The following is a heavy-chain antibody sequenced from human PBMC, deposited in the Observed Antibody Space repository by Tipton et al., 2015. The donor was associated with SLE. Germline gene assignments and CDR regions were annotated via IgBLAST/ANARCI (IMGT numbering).Heavy chain of an antibody. CDR1: GYSFTSYW. V-gene: IGHV5-10-1*01. Sequence: QLVQSGAEVKKPGESLRISCKGSGYSFTSYWISWVRQMPGKGLEWMGRIDPSDSYTNYSPSFQGHVTISADKSISTAYLQWSSLKASDTAMYYCARAAAGVDTAMVENWYFDLWGRGTLVTVSS. CDR2: IDPSDSYT. CDR3: ARAAAGVDTAMVENWYFDL. D-gene: IGHD5-18*01. J-gene: IGHJ2*01.